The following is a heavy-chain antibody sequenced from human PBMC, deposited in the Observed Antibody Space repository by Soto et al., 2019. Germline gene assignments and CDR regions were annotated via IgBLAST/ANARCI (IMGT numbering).Heavy chain of an antibody. CDR2: IDPGDTYA. J-gene: IGHJ5*02. D-gene: IGHD2-2*01. Sequence: PGGSLKTFCPGFGYTFTTFWMSWVRQMPGKGLGWVGRIDPGDTYATYSPAFQGHVTISADKATSTAYLQWSSLKASDTAMYFCARIYCTTTTCDSWFDPWGQGTLVTVSS. CDR1: GYTFTTFW. CDR3: ARIYCTTTTCDSWFDP. V-gene: IGHV5-10-1*01.